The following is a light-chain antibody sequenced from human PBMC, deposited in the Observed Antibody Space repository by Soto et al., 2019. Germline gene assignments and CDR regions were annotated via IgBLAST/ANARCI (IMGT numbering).Light chain of an antibody. Sequence: QPVLTQPPSVSGAPGQRVTISCTGSSSNIGANYDVHWYQQRPGTAPKLLILGNSNRPSGVPDRFSGSKSGTSASLAITGLQAEDEGDYYCQSYDSTLSARYVLGTGTKLTVL. CDR1: SSNIGANYD. CDR2: GNS. J-gene: IGLJ1*01. V-gene: IGLV1-40*01. CDR3: QSYDSTLSARYV.